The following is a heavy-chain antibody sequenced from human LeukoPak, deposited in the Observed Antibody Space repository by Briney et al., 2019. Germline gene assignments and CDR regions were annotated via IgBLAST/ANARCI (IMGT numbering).Heavy chain of an antibody. CDR2: IYYSGST. D-gene: IGHD6-13*01. V-gene: IGHV4-30-4*01. CDR1: GGSISSGDYY. J-gene: IGHJ6*02. Sequence: SETLSLTCTVSGGSISSGDYYWSWIRQPPGKGLEWIGYIYYSGSTYYNPSLKSRVTISVDTSKNQFSLKLSSVTAADTAVYYCARDLTEASRWYSQGPPYGMDVWGQGTTVTVSS. CDR3: ARDLTEASRWYSQGPPYGMDV.